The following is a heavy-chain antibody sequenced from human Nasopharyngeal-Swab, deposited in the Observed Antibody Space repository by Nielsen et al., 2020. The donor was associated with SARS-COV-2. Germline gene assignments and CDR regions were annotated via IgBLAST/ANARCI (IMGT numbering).Heavy chain of an antibody. Sequence: GESLKSPCTRSGFTFSDYAMNWVRRAPGKGLEWVASITSRGDRTYYGDSVKGRFTIFRENYKNTLYLQLNSLRAEDTARYYCARFSRCDDDCPSDYWGQGTLVTVSS. CDR3: ARFSRCDDDCPSDY. CDR2: ITSRGDRT. V-gene: IGHV3-23*01. J-gene: IGHJ4*02. CDR1: GFTFSDYA. D-gene: IGHD2-21*02.